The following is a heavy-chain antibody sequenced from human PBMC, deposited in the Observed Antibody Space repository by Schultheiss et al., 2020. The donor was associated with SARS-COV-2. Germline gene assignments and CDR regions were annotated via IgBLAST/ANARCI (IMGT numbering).Heavy chain of an antibody. J-gene: IGHJ6*02. Sequence: GGSLRLSCVASGFIFRSFAMHWVRQAPGKGLEYVSAISSNGGSTYYANSVKGRFTISRDNSKNTLYLQMNSLRAEDTAVYYCAKPYSNYYYYYGMDVWGQGTTVTVSS. V-gene: IGHV3-64*01. D-gene: IGHD4-11*01. CDR1: GFIFRSFA. CDR3: AKPYSNYYYYYGMDV. CDR2: ISSNGGST.